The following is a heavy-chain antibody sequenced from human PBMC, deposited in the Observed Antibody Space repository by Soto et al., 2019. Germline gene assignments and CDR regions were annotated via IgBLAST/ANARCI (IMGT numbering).Heavy chain of an antibody. D-gene: IGHD2-2*01. CDR1: GGSISSYY. CDR2: IYYSGST. Sequence: SETLTLTYTVSGGSISSYYWRWIRKPPRKGLEWIGYIYYSGSTNYNPSLKSRVTISVDTSKNQFSLKLSSVTAADTAVYYCARHGRLGVVVPAAFAYLGQGTLVTVSS. J-gene: IGHJ4*02. CDR3: ARHGRLGVVVPAAFAY. V-gene: IGHV4-59*08.